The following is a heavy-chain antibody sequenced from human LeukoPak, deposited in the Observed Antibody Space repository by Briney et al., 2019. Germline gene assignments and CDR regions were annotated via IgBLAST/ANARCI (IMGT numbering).Heavy chain of an antibody. J-gene: IGHJ4*02. V-gene: IGHV4-61*05. CDR2: IYYSGST. Sequence: SETLSLTCTVSGGSISSSSYYWGWIRQPPGKGLEWIGYIYYSGSTNYNPSLNSRVTMSVDTSKNQLSLKLSSVTAADTAVYYCARGSRSLGVTTVTRGFDYWGQGTLVTVSS. D-gene: IGHD4-17*01. CDR1: GGSISSSSYY. CDR3: ARGSRSLGVTTVTRGFDY.